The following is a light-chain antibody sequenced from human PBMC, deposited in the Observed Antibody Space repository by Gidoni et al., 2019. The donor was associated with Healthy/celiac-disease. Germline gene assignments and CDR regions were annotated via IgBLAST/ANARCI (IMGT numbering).Light chain of an antibody. V-gene: IGKV1-33*01. J-gene: IGKJ2*03. CDR2: DAS. CDR1: KDISNY. Sequence: DIQMTQSPSSLSASVGDRVTITCQASKDISNYLNWYQQKPGKAPKLLIYDASNLETGVPSRFSGRGSGTDFTFTISSLQPEDIATYYCQQYDNLYSFGQGTKLEIK. CDR3: QQYDNLYS.